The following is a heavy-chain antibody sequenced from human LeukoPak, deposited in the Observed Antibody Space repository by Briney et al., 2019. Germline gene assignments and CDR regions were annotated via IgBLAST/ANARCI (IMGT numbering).Heavy chain of an antibody. Sequence: SETLSLTCTVSGGSISSYYWSWIRQPPGKGLEWIGSMHYSGDTKYNPSLKSRVSLSIDTSKQQFSLRLSSVTAADTAVYYCARDLELERNRWNYFESWGQGTLVSVSS. V-gene: IGHV4-59*01. CDR1: GGSISSYY. CDR2: MHYSGDT. CDR3: ARDLELERNRWNYFES. D-gene: IGHD1-1*01. J-gene: IGHJ4*02.